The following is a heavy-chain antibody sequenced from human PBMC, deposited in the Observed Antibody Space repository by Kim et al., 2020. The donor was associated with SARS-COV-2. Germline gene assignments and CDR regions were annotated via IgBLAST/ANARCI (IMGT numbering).Heavy chain of an antibody. CDR2: INAGNGNT. CDR3: ASYYDSSGYHLGALDY. V-gene: IGHV1-3*01. J-gene: IGHJ4*02. CDR1: GYTFTSYA. D-gene: IGHD3-22*01. Sequence: VKVSCKASGYTFTSYAMHWVRQAPGQRLEWMGWINAGNGNTKYSQKFQGRVTITRDTSASTAYMELSSLRSEDTAVYYCASYYDSSGYHLGALDYWGQGTLVTVSS.